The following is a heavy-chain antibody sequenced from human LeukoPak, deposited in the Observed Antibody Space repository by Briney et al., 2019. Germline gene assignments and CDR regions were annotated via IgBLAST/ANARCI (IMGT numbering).Heavy chain of an antibody. D-gene: IGHD6-13*01. CDR2: MNPNSGNT. V-gene: IGHV1-8*03. CDR3: AKGSGYSSSWYVPFDY. CDR1: GYTFTSYD. J-gene: IGHJ4*02. Sequence: ASVKVSCKASGYTFTSYDINWVRQATGQGLEWMGWMNPNSGNTAYAQKFQGRVTITRNTSISTAYMELSSLRAEDTAVYYCAKGSGYSSSWYVPFDYWGQGTLVTVSS.